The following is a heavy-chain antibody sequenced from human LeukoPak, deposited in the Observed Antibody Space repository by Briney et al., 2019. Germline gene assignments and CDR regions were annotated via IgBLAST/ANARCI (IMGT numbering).Heavy chain of an antibody. CDR3: ARVRGSYSRPNCFDY. CDR1: GDSVSSNSAS. V-gene: IGHV6-1*01. D-gene: IGHD1-26*01. CDR2: TYYRSKWRN. Sequence: SQTLSLTCAISGDSVSSNSASWNWIRQSPSRGLEWLGRTYYRSKWRNDYAVSVKSRITISPDTSKNQFSLQLNSVTPEDTAVYYCARVRGSYSRPNCFDYWGQGTLVTVSS. J-gene: IGHJ4*02.